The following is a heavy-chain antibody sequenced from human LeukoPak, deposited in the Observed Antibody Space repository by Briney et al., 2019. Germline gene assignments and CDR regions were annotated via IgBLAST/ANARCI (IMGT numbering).Heavy chain of an antibody. J-gene: IGHJ2*01. CDR1: GGSISSYY. CDR2: IYYSGST. V-gene: IGHV4-59*01. D-gene: IGHD2-2*01. CDR3: ARRVVDSRWNFDV. Sequence: PSETLSLTCTVSGGSISSYYWSWIRQPPGKGLEWIGNIYYSGSTNYNPSLKSRVTISVDTSKNQVSLELRSMTAADTAVYYCARRVVDSRWNFDVWGRGTLVTVSS.